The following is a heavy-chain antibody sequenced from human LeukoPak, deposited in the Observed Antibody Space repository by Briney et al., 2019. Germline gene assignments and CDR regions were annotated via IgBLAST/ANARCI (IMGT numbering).Heavy chain of an antibody. CDR2: VGHTGST. V-gene: IGHV4-59*01. CDR1: DDSITMYY. Sequence: SETLSLTRTVSDDSITMYYWTWIRQPPAKGLEWIGYVGHTGSTKFNPSLTGRVSLPRDTSNHFSFLRLRSVTAGDPAVYFCARGRVSSSTWYSTYYYFFYMDFWGRGTTVNVSS. D-gene: IGHD4-11*01. J-gene: IGHJ6*03. CDR3: ARGRVSSSTWYSTYYYFFYMDF.